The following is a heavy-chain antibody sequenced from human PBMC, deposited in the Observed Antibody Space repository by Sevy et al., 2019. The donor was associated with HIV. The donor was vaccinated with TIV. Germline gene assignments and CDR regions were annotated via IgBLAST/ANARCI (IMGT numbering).Heavy chain of an antibody. J-gene: IGHJ4*02. CDR2: IKQDGSEK. CDR1: GFTFSSYW. Sequence: GGSLRLSCAASGFTFSSYWMSWVRQAPGKGLEWVANIKQDGSEKYYVDSVKGRFTMSRNNAKKSLYLQMNGVRAEDTCVYYCAVVATYSSGLNFDYWGQGTLVTVSS. V-gene: IGHV3-7*01. D-gene: IGHD6-19*01. CDR3: AVVATYSSGLNFDY.